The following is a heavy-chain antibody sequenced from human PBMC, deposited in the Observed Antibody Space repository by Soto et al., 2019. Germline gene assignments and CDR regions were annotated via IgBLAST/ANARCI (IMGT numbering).Heavy chain of an antibody. Sequence: QITLKESGPTLVKPTQTLTLTCTFSGFSLSTSGVGVGWIRQPPGKALEWLAYIYWDDDKRYSPSLKIRLTIAEVTSKDHVVLTMTNMDPVVKATYYCAHIRRGYSYGTGTWYYGMDVRGQGPTVTVSS. CDR3: AHIRRGYSYGTGTWYYGMDV. D-gene: IGHD5-18*01. V-gene: IGHV2-5*02. CDR1: GFSLSTSGVG. J-gene: IGHJ6*02. CDR2: IYWDDDK.